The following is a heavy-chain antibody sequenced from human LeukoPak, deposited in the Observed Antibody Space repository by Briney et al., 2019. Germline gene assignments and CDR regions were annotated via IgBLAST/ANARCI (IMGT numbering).Heavy chain of an antibody. D-gene: IGHD3-16*01. CDR2: MNPNSGNT. CDR1: GYTFTSYD. Sequence: GASVKVSCKASGYTFTSYDINWVRQAPGQGLEWMGWMNPNSGNTGYAQKFQGRVTMTRNTSISTAYMELSSLRSEDTAVYYCASGVRTYDYYYYMDVWGKGTTVTVSS. J-gene: IGHJ6*03. V-gene: IGHV1-8*01. CDR3: ASGVRTYDYYYYMDV.